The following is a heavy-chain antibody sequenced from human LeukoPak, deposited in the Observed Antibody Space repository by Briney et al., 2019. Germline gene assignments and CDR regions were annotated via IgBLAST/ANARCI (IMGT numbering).Heavy chain of an antibody. CDR1: GYTFTGYY. CDR3: ASRDGPQGAFDY. D-gene: IGHD5-24*01. CDR2: IIPNSGVT. Sequence: ASVKVSCKASGYTFTGYYIHWVRQAPGQGLEWMGWIIPNSGVTNYAQKFQGRVTMTRDTSISTAYMELSRLTSDDTAVFYCASRDGPQGAFDYWGQGTLVTVSS. J-gene: IGHJ4*02. V-gene: IGHV1-2*02.